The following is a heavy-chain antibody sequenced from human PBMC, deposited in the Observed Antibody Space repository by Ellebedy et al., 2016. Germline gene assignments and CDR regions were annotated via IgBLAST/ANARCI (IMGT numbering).Heavy chain of an antibody. V-gene: IGHV1-69*06. CDR3: ARVFGRYSFDGSAFWNFDD. Sequence: SVKVSCXASGGTASSYALSWVRQAPGQGLEWMGGIIPMYDSTDYAQRFQDRVTFTADKSTGTAYMELSSLRSDDTAVYFCARVFGRYSFDGSAFWNFDDWGQGTLVTVSS. CDR1: GGTASSYA. CDR2: IIPMYDST. J-gene: IGHJ4*02. D-gene: IGHD3-3*01.